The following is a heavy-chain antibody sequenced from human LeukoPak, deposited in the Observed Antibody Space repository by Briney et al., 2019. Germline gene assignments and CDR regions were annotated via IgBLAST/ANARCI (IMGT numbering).Heavy chain of an antibody. CDR3: ARDANYDILTGYFGY. CDR1: GFTFSSYW. J-gene: IGHJ4*02. D-gene: IGHD3-9*01. CDR2: INSDGSST. Sequence: GGSLRLSCAASGFTFSSYWMHWVRQAPGKGLVWVSRINSDGSSTSYADSVKGRFTISRDNAKNTLYLQMNSLGAEDTAVYYCARDANYDILTGYFGYWGQGTLVTVSS. V-gene: IGHV3-74*01.